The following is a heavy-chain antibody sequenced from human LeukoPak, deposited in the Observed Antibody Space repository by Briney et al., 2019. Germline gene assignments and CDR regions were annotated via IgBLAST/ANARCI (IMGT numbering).Heavy chain of an antibody. CDR1: GYTFTSYA. V-gene: IGHV1-3*01. CDR3: ARGLIAAAGRTY. Sequence: ASVKVSCKASGYTFTSYAMHWVRQAPGQRLEWMGWINAGNGNTKYSQKFQGRVTITRDTSASTAYMELSSLRSEDTAVYYCARGLIAAAGRTYWGQGNPVTVSS. CDR2: INAGNGNT. J-gene: IGHJ4*02. D-gene: IGHD6-13*01.